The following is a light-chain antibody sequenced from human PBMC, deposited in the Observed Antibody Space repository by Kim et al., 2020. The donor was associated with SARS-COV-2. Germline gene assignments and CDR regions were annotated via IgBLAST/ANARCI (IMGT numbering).Light chain of an antibody. CDR1: NIGSKR. CDR2: YDS. Sequence: TGKAAGITCGGKNIGSKRLHGYQQKQGQAPVLVIYYDSDRPSGIPERFSGSNSGNTATLTISRVEAGDEADYYCQVWDSSSDHWVFGGGTQLTVL. J-gene: IGLJ3*02. CDR3: QVWDSSSDHWV. V-gene: IGLV3-21*04.